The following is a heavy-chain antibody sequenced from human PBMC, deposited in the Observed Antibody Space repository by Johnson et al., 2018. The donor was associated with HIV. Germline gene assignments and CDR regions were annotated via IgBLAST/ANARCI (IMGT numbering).Heavy chain of an antibody. J-gene: IGHJ3*02. CDR1: GFTFSSYA. Sequence: VQLVESGGGVVQPGRSLRLSCAASGFTFSSYAMHWVRQAPGKGLEWVAVISYDGSNKYYADSVKGRFTISRDNAKNSLYLQMNSLRAEDTAVYYCARVGDGSGYYFDAFDIWGQGTLVTVSS. CDR2: ISYDGSNK. D-gene: IGHD3-22*01. CDR3: ARVGDGSGYYFDAFDI. V-gene: IGHV3-30-3*01.